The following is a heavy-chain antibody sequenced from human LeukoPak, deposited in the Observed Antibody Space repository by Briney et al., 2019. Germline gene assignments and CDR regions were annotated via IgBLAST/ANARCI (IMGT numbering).Heavy chain of an antibody. V-gene: IGHV1-18*01. D-gene: IGHD3-22*01. J-gene: IGHJ3*02. CDR1: GYTFTSYG. CDR3: ARGVDYYDSSGDNAFDI. CDR2: ISAYNGNP. Sequence: ASVKVSCKASGYTFTSYGISWVRQAPGQGLEWMGWISAYNGNPNYAQKLQGRVTMTTDTSTSTAYMELRSLRSDDTAVYYCARGVDYYDSSGDNAFDIWGQGTMVTVSS.